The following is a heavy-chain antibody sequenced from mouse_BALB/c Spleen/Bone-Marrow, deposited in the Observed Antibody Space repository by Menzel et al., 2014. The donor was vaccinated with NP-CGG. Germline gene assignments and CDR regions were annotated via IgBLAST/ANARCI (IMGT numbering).Heavy chain of an antibody. CDR2: ISNGGGST. CDR1: GFTFSSYT. D-gene: IGHD1-2*01. CDR3: ARRSAATYYFDY. J-gene: IGHJ2*01. Sequence: EVMLVESGGGLVQPGGSLKLSCAASGFTFSSYTMSWVRQTPEKRLEWVAYISNGGGSTYYPDTVKGRFTISRDNAKNTLYLRMSSLKSEDTAMYYCARRSAATYYFDYWGQGTTLTVSS. V-gene: IGHV5-12-2*01.